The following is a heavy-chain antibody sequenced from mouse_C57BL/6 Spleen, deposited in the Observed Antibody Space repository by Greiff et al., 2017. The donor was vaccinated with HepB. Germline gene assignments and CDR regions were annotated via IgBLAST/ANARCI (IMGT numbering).Heavy chain of an antibody. CDR1: GYAFSSYW. CDR3: ARWGNYEYYAMDY. V-gene: IGHV1-80*01. D-gene: IGHD1-1*01. Sequence: QVQLKESGAELVKPGASVKISCKASGYAFSSYWMNWVKQRPGKGLEWIGQIYPGDGDTNYNGKFKGKATLTADKSSSTADMQLSSLTSEDSAVYFCARWGNYEYYAMDYWGQGTSVTVSS. CDR2: IYPGDGDT. J-gene: IGHJ4*01.